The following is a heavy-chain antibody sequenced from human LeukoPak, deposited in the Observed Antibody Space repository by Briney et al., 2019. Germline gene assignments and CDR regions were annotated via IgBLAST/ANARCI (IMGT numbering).Heavy chain of an antibody. CDR2: IYYTGNT. CDR3: ASGSVVTALDQ. D-gene: IGHD2-21*02. J-gene: IGHJ4*02. V-gene: IGHV4-59*01. Sequence: SETLSLTCTVSGGSIATYYWTWIRQPPGKGLEWIGYIYYTGNTNYNPSLESRVTMSVDTSKKEFSLKISSVTAADTAVYFCASGSVVTALDQWGQGTLVTVSS. CDR1: GGSIATYY.